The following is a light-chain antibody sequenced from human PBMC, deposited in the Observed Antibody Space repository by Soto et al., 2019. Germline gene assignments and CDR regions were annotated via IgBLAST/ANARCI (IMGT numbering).Light chain of an antibody. V-gene: IGKV3D-15*01. Sequence: IVLTQSPGTLSLSPGEGATLSCRASQNIKNNFLAWYQQRPGQAPRLLIHAASIRATGTPDRFTGSASGTEFTLTISSLQSEDFAVYYCQQYNNWPPYTFGQGTKLEIK. CDR1: QNIKNNF. CDR3: QQYNNWPPYT. CDR2: AAS. J-gene: IGKJ2*01.